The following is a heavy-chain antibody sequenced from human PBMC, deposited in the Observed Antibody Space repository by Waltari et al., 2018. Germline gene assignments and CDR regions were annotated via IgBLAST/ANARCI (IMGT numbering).Heavy chain of an antibody. D-gene: IGHD2-15*01. CDR1: GYSFTNYW. Sequence: EVQLVQSGAEVKKPGESLKISCKGSGYSFTNYWIAWVRQMPGKGLEWMGIIYPSASDTRYSPSFKGQVTISADKSISTAYLQWSILKASDTAMYYCASGIGYCSGGSCYSVPFDYWGQGTLVIVSS. CDR2: IYPSASDT. V-gene: IGHV5-51*01. J-gene: IGHJ4*02. CDR3: ASGIGYCSGGSCYSVPFDY.